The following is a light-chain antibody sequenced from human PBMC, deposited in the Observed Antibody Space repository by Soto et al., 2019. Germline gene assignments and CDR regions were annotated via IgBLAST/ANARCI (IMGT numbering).Light chain of an antibody. CDR3: QQYDSSRT. CDR2: TAS. CDR1: RSVSRY. Sequence: DIQMTQSPSSLSASVGDRVTITCRASRSVSRYLSWYQQKPGEAPKLVIYTASTLPTGVPSRFSGSGSGPEFTLTITSLQPEYFGIYYCQQYDSSRTFGQGTKVDLK. V-gene: IGKV1-39*01. J-gene: IGKJ1*01.